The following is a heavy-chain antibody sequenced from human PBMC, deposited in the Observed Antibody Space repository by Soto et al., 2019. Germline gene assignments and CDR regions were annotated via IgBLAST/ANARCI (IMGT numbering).Heavy chain of an antibody. J-gene: IGHJ4*02. D-gene: IGHD3-9*01. V-gene: IGHV4-59*01. CDR2: IYYSGST. CDR1: GGSISSYY. CDR3: ASSYYILTGYFDY. Sequence: SETLSLTCTVSGGSISSYYWSWIRQPPGKGLEWIGYIYYSGSTNYNPSLKSRVTISVDTSKNQFSLKLSSVTAADTAGYYCASSYYILTGYFDYWGQGTLVTVSS.